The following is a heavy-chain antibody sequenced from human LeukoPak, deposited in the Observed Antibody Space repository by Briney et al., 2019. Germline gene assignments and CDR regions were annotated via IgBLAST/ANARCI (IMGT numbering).Heavy chain of an antibody. CDR1: GGSFSGYY. J-gene: IGHJ4*02. D-gene: IGHD3-10*01. V-gene: IGHV4-34*01. CDR2: INHSGST. Sequence: SETLSLTCAVYGGSFSGYYWSWIRQPPGKGLEWIGEINHSGSTNYNPSLKSRVTITVDTSKNQFSLKLSSVTAADTAVYYCARYIIAEYYFDYWGQGTLVTVSS. CDR3: ARYIIAEYYFDY.